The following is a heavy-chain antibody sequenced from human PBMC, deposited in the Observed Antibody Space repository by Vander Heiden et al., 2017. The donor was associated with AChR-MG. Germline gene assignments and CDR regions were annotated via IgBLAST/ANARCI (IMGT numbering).Heavy chain of an antibody. V-gene: IGHV4-61*02. CDR2: IYTSGST. D-gene: IGHD2-15*01. CDR1: GGSISSGRYY. Sequence: QVQLQESGPGLVKPSQTLSLTCTVSGGSISSGRYYWSWIRKPAGKGLEWIGRIYTSGSTNYNPALKSRVTISLDTSKNQFSLRLSSVTAADTAVYYCARANHCSGGSCSSNYWGQGTLVTVSS. J-gene: IGHJ4*02. CDR3: ARANHCSGGSCSSNY.